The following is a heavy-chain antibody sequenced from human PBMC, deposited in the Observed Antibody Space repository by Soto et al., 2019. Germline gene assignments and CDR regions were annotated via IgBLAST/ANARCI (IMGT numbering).Heavy chain of an antibody. J-gene: IGHJ4*02. V-gene: IGHV3-23*01. Sequence: VQLLESGGGLVQPGGSLRLSCAASGFTFSSYAMSWVRQAPGKGLEWVSAISGSGGSTYYADSVKGRFTISRDNSKNTLYLQMNSRRAEDTAVYYCAKGEVMVYAGHYFDYWGQGTLVTVSS. CDR3: AKGEVMVYAGHYFDY. CDR2: ISGSGGST. CDR1: GFTFSSYA. D-gene: IGHD2-8*01.